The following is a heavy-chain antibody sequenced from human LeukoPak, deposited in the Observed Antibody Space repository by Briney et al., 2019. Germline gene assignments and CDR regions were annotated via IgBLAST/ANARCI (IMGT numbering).Heavy chain of an antibody. J-gene: IGHJ5*02. CDR3: ARVGEYSSSSDWFDP. CDR1: GYTFTSYG. Sequence: ASVKVSCKASGYTFTSYGISWVRQAPGQGLEWMGWISAYNGNTNYAQKLQGRVTMTRDTSISTAYMELSRLRSDDTAVYYCARVGEYSSSSDWFDPWGQGTLVTVSS. D-gene: IGHD6-6*01. V-gene: IGHV1-18*01. CDR2: ISAYNGNT.